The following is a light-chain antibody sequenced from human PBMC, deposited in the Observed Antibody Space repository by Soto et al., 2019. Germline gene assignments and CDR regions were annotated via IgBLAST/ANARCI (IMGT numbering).Light chain of an antibody. CDR3: SSFTSRFTFV. J-gene: IGLJ1*01. CDR2: EVT. Sequence: SVLTQPASVSGSPGQSIAISCTGTRSDVGAYNYVSWYQQHPGKAPKLMISEVTNRPSGVSDRFSGSESGNTASLTISGLQAEDEADYYCSSFTSRFTFVFGTGTKVTVL. CDR1: RSDVGAYNY. V-gene: IGLV2-14*01.